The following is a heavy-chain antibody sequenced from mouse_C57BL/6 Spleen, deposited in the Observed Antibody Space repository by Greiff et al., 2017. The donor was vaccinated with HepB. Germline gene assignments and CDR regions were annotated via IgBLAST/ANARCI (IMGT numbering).Heavy chain of an antibody. D-gene: IGHD1-1*01. CDR3: TRLATTVVSHFDY. CDR1: GYTFTDYE. J-gene: IGHJ2*01. V-gene: IGHV1-15*01. CDR2: IDPETGGT. Sequence: VQLQQSGAELVRLGASVTLSCKASGYTFTDYEMHWVKQTPVHGLEWIGAIDPETGGTAYNQKFKGKAILTADKSSSTAYMELRSLTSEDSAVYYCTRLATTVVSHFDYWGQGTTLTVSS.